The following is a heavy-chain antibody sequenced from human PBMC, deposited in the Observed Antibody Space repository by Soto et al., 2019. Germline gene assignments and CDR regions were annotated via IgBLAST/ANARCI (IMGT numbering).Heavy chain of an antibody. CDR2: IKSKTDGGTT. Sequence: GGSLRLSCAASGFTFSIAWMNWVRQAPGKGLEWVGRIKSKTDGGTTDYAAPVKGRFTISRDDSKNTLYLQMNSLKTEDTAVYFFSTDAAPPPPVAGSDYWGQGTLVTVSS. J-gene: IGHJ4*02. V-gene: IGHV3-15*07. CDR1: GFTFSIAW. CDR3: STDAAPPPPVAGSDY. D-gene: IGHD6-19*01.